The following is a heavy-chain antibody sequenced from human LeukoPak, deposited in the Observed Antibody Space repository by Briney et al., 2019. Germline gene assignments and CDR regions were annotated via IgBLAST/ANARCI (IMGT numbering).Heavy chain of an antibody. J-gene: IGHJ4*02. CDR2: ISAYNGNT. Sequence: VASVKVSCKASGYTFTSYAMHWVRQAPGQGLEWMGWISAYNGNTNYAQKLQGRVTMTTDTSTSTAYMELRSLRSDDTAVYYCARVGYCSSTSCYEDYFDYWGQGTLVTVSS. V-gene: IGHV1-18*01. D-gene: IGHD2-2*01. CDR1: GYTFTSYA. CDR3: ARVGYCSSTSCYEDYFDY.